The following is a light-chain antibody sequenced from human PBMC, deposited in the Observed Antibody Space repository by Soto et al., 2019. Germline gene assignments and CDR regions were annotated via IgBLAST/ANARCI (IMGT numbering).Light chain of an antibody. J-gene: IGKJ1*01. V-gene: IGKV3-20*01. CDR2: DAT. CDR1: QTVSSTQ. CDR3: QQYASSPRT. Sequence: EIVLTQSPGTLSLSPGEKAALSCRASQTVSSTQLAWYQHKPGQAPRLVIHDATNRATGIPDRFSGSGSGTDFTLTISRLEPEDFAVYSCQQYASSPRTFGQGTKVES.